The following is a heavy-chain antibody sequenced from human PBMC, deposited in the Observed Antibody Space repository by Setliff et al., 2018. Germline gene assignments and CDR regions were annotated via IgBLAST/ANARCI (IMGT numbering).Heavy chain of an antibody. CDR3: ARVGSKPQLGWFDP. V-gene: IGHV3-30*02. CDR2: IRYDGTTE. D-gene: IGHD1-26*01. Sequence: PGGSLRLSCAASGFSFGGHDMHWVRQAPGKGLEWVAFIRYDGTTESYADSVRGRFTISRDNSKNTLYVQMNTLGPEDTAVYYCARVGSKPQLGWFDPWGQGTLVTVSS. J-gene: IGHJ5*02. CDR1: GFSFGGHD.